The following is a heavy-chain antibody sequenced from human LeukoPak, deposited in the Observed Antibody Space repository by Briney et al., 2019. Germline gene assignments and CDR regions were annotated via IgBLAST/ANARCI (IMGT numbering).Heavy chain of an antibody. CDR2: ISYDGSNK. V-gene: IGHV3-30*04. Sequence: GRSLRLSCAASGFTFSSYAMHWVRQAPGKGLEWVAVISYDGSNKYYADSVKGRFTISRDNSKNSLYLQMNSLRAEDTAVYYCAELGITMIGGVWGKGTTVTISS. CDR3: AELGITMIGGV. CDR1: GFTFSSYA. J-gene: IGHJ6*04. D-gene: IGHD3-10*02.